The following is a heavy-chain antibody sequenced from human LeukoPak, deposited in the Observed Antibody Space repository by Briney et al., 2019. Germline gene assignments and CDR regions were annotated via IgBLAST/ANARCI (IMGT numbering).Heavy chain of an antibody. CDR2: INHSGSI. CDR1: GGSFSGYY. CDR3: ASNWNYFDY. J-gene: IGHJ4*02. D-gene: IGHD1-20*01. V-gene: IGHV4-34*01. Sequence: SETLSLTCAVYGGSFSGYYWSWIRQPPGKGLEWIGEINHSGSINYNPSLKSRVTISVDTSKNQFSLKLSSVTAADTAVYYCASNWNYFDYWGQGTLVTVSS.